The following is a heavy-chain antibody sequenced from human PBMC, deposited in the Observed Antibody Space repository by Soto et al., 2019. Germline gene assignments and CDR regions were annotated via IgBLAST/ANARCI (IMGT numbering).Heavy chain of an antibody. CDR3: AIDIVLVPAATRYGMDV. Sequence: GAAVKSSGEGCGESFSSYWIGWVRQMTRKGLVWMGIIYPGDSDTRYSPSFQGQVTISADKSISTAYLQWSSLKASDTAMYYCAIDIVLVPAATRYGMDVWGQGTTVTVSS. D-gene: IGHD2-2*01. V-gene: IGHV5-51*01. CDR2: IYPGDSDT. J-gene: IGHJ6*02. CDR1: GESFSSYW.